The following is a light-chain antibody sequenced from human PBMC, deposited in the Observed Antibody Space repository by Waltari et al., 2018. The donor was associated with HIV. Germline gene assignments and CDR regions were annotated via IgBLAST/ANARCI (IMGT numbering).Light chain of an antibody. CDR1: QDISNY. J-gene: IGKJ4*01. Sequence: DIQMTQSPSSLSASVGDRVTSTCQASQDISNYLNWYQQKPGKAPKLLIHDASKLEIGVPLRFRGSGSGTDFTFTISSLQPEDVATYYCQQFDNLPLTFGGGTRVEIK. CDR2: DAS. CDR3: QQFDNLPLT. V-gene: IGKV1-33*01.